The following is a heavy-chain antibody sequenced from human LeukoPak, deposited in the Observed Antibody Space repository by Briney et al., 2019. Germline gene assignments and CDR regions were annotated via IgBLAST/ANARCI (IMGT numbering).Heavy chain of an antibody. CDR1: GGSISSYY. Sequence: SEPLSLTCTVSGGSISSYYWSWIRQPPGKGLEWIGYIYYSGSTNYNPSLKSRVTISVDTSKNQFSLKLSSVTAADTAVYYCARVSGYNWNFDYWGQGTLVTVSS. CDR3: ARVSGYNWNFDY. D-gene: IGHD5-24*01. V-gene: IGHV4-59*01. CDR2: IYYSGST. J-gene: IGHJ4*02.